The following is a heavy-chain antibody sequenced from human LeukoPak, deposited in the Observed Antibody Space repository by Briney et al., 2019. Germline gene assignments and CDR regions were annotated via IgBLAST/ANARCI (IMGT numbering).Heavy chain of an antibody. J-gene: IGHJ6*03. Sequence: GGSLRLSCAASGFTFSSYAMHWVRQAPGKGLEWVAVISYDGSNKYYADSVKGRFTISRDNAKNSLYLQMNSLRAEDTAVYYCARVPAAGHYYYYYMDVWGKGTTVTISS. D-gene: IGHD6-13*01. CDR3: ARVPAAGHYYYYYMDV. V-gene: IGHV3-30*04. CDR1: GFTFSSYA. CDR2: ISYDGSNK.